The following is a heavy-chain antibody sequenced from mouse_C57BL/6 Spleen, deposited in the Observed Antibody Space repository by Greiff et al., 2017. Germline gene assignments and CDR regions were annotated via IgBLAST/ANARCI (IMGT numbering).Heavy chain of an antibody. CDR2: IWTGGGT. CDR3: ARNSIYDGYYFDY. CDR1: GFSLTSYA. D-gene: IGHD2-3*01. J-gene: IGHJ2*01. Sequence: VQLVESGPGLVAPSQSLSITCTVSGFSLTSYAISWVRQPPGKGLEWLGVIWTGGGTNYNSALKSRLSISKDNSKSQVFLKMNSLQTDDTARYDCARNSIYDGYYFDYWGQGTTLTVSS. V-gene: IGHV2-9-1*01.